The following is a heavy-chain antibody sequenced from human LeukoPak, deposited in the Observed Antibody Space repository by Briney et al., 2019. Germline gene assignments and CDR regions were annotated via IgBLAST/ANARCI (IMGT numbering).Heavy chain of an antibody. CDR1: GYTFTSYD. J-gene: IGHJ6*02. Sequence: GASVKVSCKASGYTFTSYDINWVRQATGQGLEWMGWMNPNSGNTGYAQKFQGRVTVTRNTSISTAYMELSSLRSEDTAVYYCASSKVPAATYTGFYYYYGMDVWGQGTTVTVSS. CDR2: MNPNSGNT. CDR3: ASSKVPAATYTGFYYYYGMDV. V-gene: IGHV1-8*01. D-gene: IGHD2-2*01.